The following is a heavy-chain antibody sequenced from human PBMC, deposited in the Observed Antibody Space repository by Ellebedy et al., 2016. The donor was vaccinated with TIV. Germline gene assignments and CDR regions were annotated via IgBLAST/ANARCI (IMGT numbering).Heavy chain of an antibody. V-gene: IGHV3-21*01. Sequence: GGSLRLXXAASGFTFSSYSMNWVRQAPGKGLEWVSSISSSSSYIYYADSVKGRFTISRDNAKNTLYLQMNSLRAEDTAVYYCAKGGWEYQLLLFDYWGQGTLVTVSS. D-gene: IGHD2-2*01. CDR1: GFTFSSYS. CDR3: AKGGWEYQLLLFDY. J-gene: IGHJ4*02. CDR2: ISSSSSYI.